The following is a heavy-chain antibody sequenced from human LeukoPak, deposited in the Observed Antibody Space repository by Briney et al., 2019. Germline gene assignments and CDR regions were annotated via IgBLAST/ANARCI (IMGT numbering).Heavy chain of an antibody. J-gene: IGHJ4*02. D-gene: IGHD3-10*01. CDR1: GGSISSNY. V-gene: IGHV4-59*01. CDR3: ASGGPYYYGSGSYPH. CDR2: IYNSGTT. Sequence: PSETLSLTCTVSGGSISSNYWSWIRQPPGKGLEWIGYIYNSGTTNYNPSLKGRVTLSIDTSKNQLSLKLRSVTAADTAVYYCASGGPYYYGSGSYPHWGQGTLATVSS.